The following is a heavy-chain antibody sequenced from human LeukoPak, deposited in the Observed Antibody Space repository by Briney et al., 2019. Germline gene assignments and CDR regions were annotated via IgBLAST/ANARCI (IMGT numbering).Heavy chain of an antibody. J-gene: IGHJ4*02. V-gene: IGHV3-23*01. D-gene: IGHD6-19*01. CDR1: GFTFSSYA. CDR3: AKGGKRIAVATNYFDY. CDR2: ISGSGGST. Sequence: GGSLRLSCAASGFTFSSYAMSWVRQAPGKGLEWVSAISGSGGSTYYADSVKGRFTISRDNSKNTLYLQMNSLRAEDTAVYYCAKGGKRIAVATNYFDYWGQGTLVTVSS.